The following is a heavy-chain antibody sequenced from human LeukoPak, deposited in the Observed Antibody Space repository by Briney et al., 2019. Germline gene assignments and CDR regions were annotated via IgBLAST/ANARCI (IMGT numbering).Heavy chain of an antibody. CDR3: AKDAGGGSGYYYMDV. CDR2: ISWDGGST. J-gene: IGHJ6*03. V-gene: IGHV3-43D*03. D-gene: IGHD3-10*01. Sequence: GGSLRLSCAASGFTFDDYATHWVRQAPGKGLEWVSLISWDGGSTYYADSVKGRFTISRDNSKNSLYLQMNSLRAEDTALYYCAKDAGGGSGYYYMDVWGKGTTVTVSS. CDR1: GFTFDDYA.